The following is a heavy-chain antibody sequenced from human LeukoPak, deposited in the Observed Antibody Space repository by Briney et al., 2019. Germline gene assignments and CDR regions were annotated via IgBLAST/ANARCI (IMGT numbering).Heavy chain of an antibody. J-gene: IGHJ4*02. CDR1: GDSVSSNSAA. Sequence: SQILSLTCAISGDSVSSNSAAWHWIRQSPSRGLEWLGSTYHRSKWYNGYALSVIGRISVNPDTPKNEFSLQLNSVTPEDTAVYYCARGGKYSFDYWGQGTLVTVSS. D-gene: IGHD1-26*01. CDR2: TYHRSKWYN. V-gene: IGHV6-1*01. CDR3: ARGGKYSFDY.